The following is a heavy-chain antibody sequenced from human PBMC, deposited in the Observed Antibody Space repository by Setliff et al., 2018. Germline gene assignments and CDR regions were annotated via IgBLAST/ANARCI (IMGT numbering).Heavy chain of an antibody. V-gene: IGHV3-11*03. J-gene: IGHJ3*02. D-gene: IGHD1-1*01. CDR3: AKGGDWDDQHYAFDI. Sequence: EGSGFIFSNYFMSWFRQALGKGLEWLSYVTTTGGFTKEADSVRGRFSVSRDNSKKSVYLQINDLRAEDTALYFCAKGGDWDDQHYAFDIWGQGTMVTVSS. CDR1: GFIFSNYF. CDR2: VTTTGGFT.